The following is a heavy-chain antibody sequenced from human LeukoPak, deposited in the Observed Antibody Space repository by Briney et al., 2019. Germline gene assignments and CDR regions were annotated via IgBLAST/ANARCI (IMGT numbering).Heavy chain of an antibody. CDR2: ISYDGSNK. J-gene: IGHJ4*02. CDR3: AKDQGYVLDY. Sequence: GGSLRLSCAASGFTFSSYGMHWVRQAPGKGLEWVAVISYDGSNKYYADSVKGRFTISRDNSKNTLYLQMNSLRVEDTAVYYCAKDQGYVLDYWGQGTLVTVSS. CDR1: GFTFSSYG. V-gene: IGHV3-30*18. D-gene: IGHD5-18*01.